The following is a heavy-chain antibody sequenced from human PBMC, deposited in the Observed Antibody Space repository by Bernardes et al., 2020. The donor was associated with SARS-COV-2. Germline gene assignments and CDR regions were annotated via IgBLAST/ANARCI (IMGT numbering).Heavy chain of an antibody. Sequence: ASVKVSCKASGYPFTGYYIHWVRQATGQGLEWMGWINPNSGGTNYAQKFQGRVTMTRDTSISTANMELSRLRSDDTAVYYCALAPSNNDRCGRDVWCQGTTVTGSS. J-gene: IGHJ6*02. CDR1: GYPFTGYY. D-gene: IGHD3-22*01. CDR2: INPNSGGT. V-gene: IGHV1-2*02. CDR3: ALAPSNNDRCGRDV.